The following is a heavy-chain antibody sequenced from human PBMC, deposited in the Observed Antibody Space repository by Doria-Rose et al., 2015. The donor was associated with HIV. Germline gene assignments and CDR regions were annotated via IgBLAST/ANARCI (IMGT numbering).Heavy chain of an antibody. Sequence: SGPALVKPTETLTLTCTVSGVSLSSPGMGVSWIRQPPGKALEWLAHNFSDDERSYKTSLESRLTISRGTSKSQVVLTMTDMDPVDTATYYCARIKSSRWYHKYYFDFWGQGTLVIVS. CDR3: ARIKSSRWYHKYYFDF. CDR1: GVSLSSPGMG. D-gene: IGHD6-13*01. V-gene: IGHV2-26*01. CDR2: NFSDDER. J-gene: IGHJ4*02.